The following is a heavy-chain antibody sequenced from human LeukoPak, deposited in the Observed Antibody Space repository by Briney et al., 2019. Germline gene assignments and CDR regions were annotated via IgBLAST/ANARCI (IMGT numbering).Heavy chain of an antibody. D-gene: IGHD6-13*01. J-gene: IGHJ4*02. Sequence: PGGSLRLSCAASGFTFSSYSMNWVRQAPGKGLEWVSYISSSSSTIYYADSVKGRFTISRDNAKNSLYLQMNSLRAEDTAVYYCASGGSSSWYGYWGQGTLVTVSS. V-gene: IGHV3-48*01. CDR1: GFTFSSYS. CDR2: ISSSSSTI. CDR3: ASGGSSSWYGY.